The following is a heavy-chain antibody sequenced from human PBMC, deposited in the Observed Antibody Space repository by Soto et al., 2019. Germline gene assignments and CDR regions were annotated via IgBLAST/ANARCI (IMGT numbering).Heavy chain of an antibody. CDR1: GYTFTSYG. CDR3: ARDQADSVVVRAAIPFDY. D-gene: IGHD2-2*02. J-gene: IGHJ4*02. Sequence: QVQLVQSGAEVKKPGASVKVSCKASGYTFTSYGISWVRQAPGQGLEWMGWISAYNGNTHYAQKLQGRVTMTTYSSTSTAYMELRSLRSDDTAVYYCARDQADSVVVRAAIPFDYWGQGTLVTVSS. CDR2: ISAYNGNT. V-gene: IGHV1-18*01.